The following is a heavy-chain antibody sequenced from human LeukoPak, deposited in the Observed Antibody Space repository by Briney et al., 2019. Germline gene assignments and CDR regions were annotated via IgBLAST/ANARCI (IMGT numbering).Heavy chain of an antibody. J-gene: IGHJ4*02. CDR1: GGSISSGGYS. CDR3: ARLRYSSGWYLDY. D-gene: IGHD6-19*01. Sequence: PSETLSLTCAVCGGSISSGGYSWSWIRQPPGKSLEWIGYIYHSGSTYYNPSLKSRVTISVDRSKNQFSLKLSSVTAADTAVYYCARLRYSSGWYLDYWGQGTLVTVSS. V-gene: IGHV4-30-2*01. CDR2: IYHSGST.